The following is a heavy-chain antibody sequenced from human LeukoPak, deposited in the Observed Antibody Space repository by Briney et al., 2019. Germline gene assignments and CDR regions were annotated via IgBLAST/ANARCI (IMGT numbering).Heavy chain of an antibody. J-gene: IGHJ4*02. CDR1: GYSFTSYW. D-gene: IGHD2-15*01. Sequence: KRGESLKISCKGSGYSFTSYWIGWVRQMPGKGLEWMGIIYPGDSDTRYSPSFQGQVTISADKSISTACLQWTSLKASDTAMYYCARLKDIVVVVAASPAASFDYWGQGTLVTVSS. CDR2: IYPGDSDT. V-gene: IGHV5-51*01. CDR3: ARLKDIVVVVAASPAASFDY.